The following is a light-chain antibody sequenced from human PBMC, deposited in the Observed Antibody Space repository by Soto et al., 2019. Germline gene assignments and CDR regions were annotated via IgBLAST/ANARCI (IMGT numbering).Light chain of an antibody. CDR2: EGF. V-gene: IGLV2-23*01. CDR1: SSDVGSGNV. Sequence: QSALTQPASASGSPGQSITISCTGTSSDVGSGNVVSWYQHYPGKAPQLMIYEGFNRPSGVSSRFSGSRSGNTASLTISGLQAEDEADYYCCSHAGGDTYVFGTGTKLTVL. J-gene: IGLJ1*01. CDR3: CSHAGGDTYV.